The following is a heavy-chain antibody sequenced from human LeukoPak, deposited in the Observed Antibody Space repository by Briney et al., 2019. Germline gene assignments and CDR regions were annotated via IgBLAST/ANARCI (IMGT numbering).Heavy chain of an antibody. CDR3: ARWVTADRGKKDAFDV. J-gene: IGHJ3*01. V-gene: IGHV5-51*01. Sequence: HGESLQISCKASGYSFTTYWIGWVRQMPGKGLEWMGIIFPADSDTRYSPSFQGQVTVSADKSISTAYLQWSSLKASDTAMYYCARWVTADRGKKDAFDVWGQGTMVTVSS. CDR2: IFPADSDT. CDR1: GYSFTTYW. D-gene: IGHD2-21*02.